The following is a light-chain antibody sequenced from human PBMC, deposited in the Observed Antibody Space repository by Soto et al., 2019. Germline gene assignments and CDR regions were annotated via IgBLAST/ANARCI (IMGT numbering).Light chain of an antibody. J-gene: IGKJ1*01. CDR1: QSLTRPF. Sequence: EIVLTQSPGTLSLSPGDIATLYCRASQSLTRPFLAWYQQRPGQAPRLLIDGASNRATGIPDRFSGSGSGTDFTLTISRLEPEDFAVYYCQHYFTWTFGQGTKVDIK. V-gene: IGKV3-20*01. CDR2: GAS. CDR3: QHYFTWT.